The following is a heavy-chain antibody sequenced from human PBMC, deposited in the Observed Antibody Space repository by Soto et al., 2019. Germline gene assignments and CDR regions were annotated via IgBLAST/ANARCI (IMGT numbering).Heavy chain of an antibody. J-gene: IGHJ2*01. CDR3: ARGVEYCSGGSCYWYFDL. CDR2: IGTAGDT. V-gene: IGHV3-13*01. D-gene: IGHD2-15*01. CDR1: GFTFSSYD. Sequence: EVQLVESGGGLVQPGGSLRLSCAASGFTFSSYDMHWVRQATGKGLEWVSAIGTAGDTYYPGSVKGRFTISRENAKNSLYLQRNSLRAGDTAVYYCARGVEYCSGGSCYWYFDLWGRGTLVTVSS.